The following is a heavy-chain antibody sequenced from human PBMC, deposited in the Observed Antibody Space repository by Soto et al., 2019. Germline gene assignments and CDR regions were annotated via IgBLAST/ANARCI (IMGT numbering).Heavy chain of an antibody. V-gene: IGHV3-73*02. CDR3: SGRRIVGATYAFDI. CDR2: IRSKANSYAT. J-gene: IGHJ3*02. D-gene: IGHD1-26*01. CDR1: GFTFSGSA. Sequence: EVPLVESGGGLVQPGGSLKLSCAASGFTFSGSAMHWVRQASGKGLEWVGRIRSKANSYATAYAASVKGRFTISSDDSKNTAYRQMDSLKPEDTAVYYCSGRRIVGATYAFDIWGRGTTVTVSS.